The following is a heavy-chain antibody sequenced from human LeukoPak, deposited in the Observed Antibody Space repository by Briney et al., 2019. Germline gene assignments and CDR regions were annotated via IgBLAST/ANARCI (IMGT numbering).Heavy chain of an antibody. Sequence: SETLSLTCTVSGGSISSYYWTWVRQPPGNGLEWIGYIYYSGTTYYNPSLKSRVTISLDTSKNKFSLNLTSVNVADTAVYYCARAGGYRGFASNWGQGTLVTVSS. CDR3: ARAGGYRGFASN. CDR2: IYYSGTT. D-gene: IGHD5-12*01. V-gene: IGHV4-59*01. CDR1: GGSISSYY. J-gene: IGHJ4*02.